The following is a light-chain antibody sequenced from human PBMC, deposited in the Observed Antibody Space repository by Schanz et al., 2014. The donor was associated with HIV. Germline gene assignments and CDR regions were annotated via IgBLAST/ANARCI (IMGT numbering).Light chain of an antibody. V-gene: IGLV2-14*03. CDR1: SIDVGGYDY. Sequence: QSALTQPASLSGSPGQSITISCTGTSIDVGGYDYVSWYQQHPDKAPRLIIYDVSNRPSGVSNRFSGSKSGNTASLTISGLQAEDEADYYCSSYTSSSTRVFGGGTKLTVL. CDR2: DVS. J-gene: IGLJ3*02. CDR3: SSYTSSSTRV.